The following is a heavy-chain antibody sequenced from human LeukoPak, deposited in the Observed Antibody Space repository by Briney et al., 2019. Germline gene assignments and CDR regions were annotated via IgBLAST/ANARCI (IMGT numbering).Heavy chain of an antibody. CDR1: GGTITRYA. D-gene: IGHD5-24*01. V-gene: IGHV1-69*04. Sequence: ASVKVSCKASGGTITRYAISWVRQAPGQGLEWMGRIIPIIGMANYAQKFQGRVTMTRDTSTSTVYMELSSLRSEDTAVYYCARDLEMATIGEGYWGQGTLVTVSS. CDR2: IIPIIGMA. J-gene: IGHJ4*02. CDR3: ARDLEMATIGEGY.